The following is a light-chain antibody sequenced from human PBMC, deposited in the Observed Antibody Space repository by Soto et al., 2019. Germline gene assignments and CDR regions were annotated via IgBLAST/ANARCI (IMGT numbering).Light chain of an antibody. Sequence: DIQLTQSPATLSASVGDRVTLTCRAAQSLNSRLAWYQHRPGKAPRLLIYDASTLESGVPSRFSGIASGTESTLTINNLQPDDLATYICQQYKSYSTFGRGTKVDIK. CDR3: QQYKSYST. J-gene: IGKJ1*01. V-gene: IGKV1-5*01. CDR2: DAS. CDR1: QSLNSR.